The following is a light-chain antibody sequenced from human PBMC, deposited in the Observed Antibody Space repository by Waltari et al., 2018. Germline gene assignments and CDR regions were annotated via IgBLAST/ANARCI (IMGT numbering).Light chain of an antibody. CDR2: AAS. V-gene: IGKV1-39*01. J-gene: IGKJ1*01. Sequence: EIQMTQSQSSMSASVGDRVTITCRASQSINNYLNGYQQKQGKAPNLLIYAASSLQSGVPSRFSGSGSGTDFTLTISSLQPEDFAIYYCQQSYSTPRTFGQGTMVEIK. CDR3: QQSYSTPRT. CDR1: QSINNY.